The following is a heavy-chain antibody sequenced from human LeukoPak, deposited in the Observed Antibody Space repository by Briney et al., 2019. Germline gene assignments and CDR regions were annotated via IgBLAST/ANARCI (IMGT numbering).Heavy chain of an antibody. J-gene: IGHJ4*02. CDR2: INHRGST. Sequence: SETLSLTCAVYGGSFSGYYWSWIRQPPGKGLEWIGEINHRGSTNYNPSLKSRVTISVDTSKNQFSLKLSSVTAADTAVYYCARLRVGYCSSTSCPTFDYWGQGTLVTVSS. V-gene: IGHV4-34*01. D-gene: IGHD2-2*01. CDR3: ARLRVGYCSSTSCPTFDY. CDR1: GGSFSGYY.